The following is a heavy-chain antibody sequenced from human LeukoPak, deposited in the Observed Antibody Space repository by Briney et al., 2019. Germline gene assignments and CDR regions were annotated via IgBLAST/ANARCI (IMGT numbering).Heavy chain of an antibody. CDR3: AKAEGYDILTGLDY. CDR1: RFTFSSYA. V-gene: IGHV3-23*01. Sequence: GGSLRLSCAASRFTFSSYAMSWVRQAPGKGLEWVSTISGRGDSTYYADSVKGRFTISRDNSRNTLYLQMNTLRAEDTAVYYCAKAEGYDILTGLDYWGQGTLVTVSS. D-gene: IGHD3-9*01. J-gene: IGHJ4*02. CDR2: ISGRGDST.